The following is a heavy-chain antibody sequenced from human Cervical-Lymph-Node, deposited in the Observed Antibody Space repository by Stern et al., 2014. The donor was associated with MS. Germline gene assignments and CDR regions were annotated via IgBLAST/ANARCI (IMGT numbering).Heavy chain of an antibody. Sequence: QVQLQESGPGLVKPSQTLSLTCTVSGDSIGNGGSYWSWIRQHPGKGLEWIADIYYSGATYYNPSLKSRITISVDTSKNQFSLKVNSATAADTAVYYCARKVIRGVEPFDYWGQGTLVTVSS. J-gene: IGHJ4*02. V-gene: IGHV4-31*03. CDR1: GDSIGNGGSY. CDR3: ARKVIRGVEPFDY. D-gene: IGHD3-10*01. CDR2: IYYSGAT.